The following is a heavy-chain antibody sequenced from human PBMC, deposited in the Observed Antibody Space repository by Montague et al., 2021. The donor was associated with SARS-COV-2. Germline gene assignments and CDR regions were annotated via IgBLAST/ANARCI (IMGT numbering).Heavy chain of an antibody. CDR2: IYWDDDK. J-gene: IGHJ3*02. CDR1: GFSLSTSGVG. Sequence: PALVKPTQTLTLTCTSSGFSLSTSGVGVGWIRQPPGKALEWLALIYWDDDKRYSPSLKSRLTITKNTSKNQVVLTMTNMDPVDTATYYCAHRRGLLLSAAFDTWGQGTMVTVSS. V-gene: IGHV2-5*02. D-gene: IGHD1-26*01. CDR3: AHRRGLLLSAAFDT.